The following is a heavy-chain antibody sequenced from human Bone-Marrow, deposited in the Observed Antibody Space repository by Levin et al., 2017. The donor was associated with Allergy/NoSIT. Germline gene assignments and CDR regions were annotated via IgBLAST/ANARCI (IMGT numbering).Heavy chain of an antibody. D-gene: IGHD2-2*02. J-gene: IGHJ6*02. V-gene: IGHV3-21*01. CDR2: IGSSSSDI. CDR3: GRDLLPEGSQRLYDGFYFYGMDV. Sequence: KSGGSLRLSCAASGFSFSSNGMNWVRQAPGKGLEWVACIGSSSSDIYYADSVKGRFTISRDNAKNSLFLQVSSLRAEDTAVYYCGRDLLPEGSQRLYDGFYFYGMDVWGQGTTVTVSS. CDR1: GFSFSSNG.